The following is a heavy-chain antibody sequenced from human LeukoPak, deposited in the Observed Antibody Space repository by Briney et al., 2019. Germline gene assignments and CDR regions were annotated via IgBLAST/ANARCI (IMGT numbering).Heavy chain of an antibody. V-gene: IGHV1-69*13. CDR3: AAVRTYYYDSSGYYDY. D-gene: IGHD3-22*01. Sequence: SVKVSCQASGGTFSSYAISWARQAPGQGLEWMGGIIPIFGTANYAQKFQGRVTITADESTSTAYMELSSLRSEDTAVYYCAAVRTYYYDSSGYYDYWGQGTLVTVSS. CDR2: IIPIFGTA. CDR1: GGTFSSYA. J-gene: IGHJ4*02.